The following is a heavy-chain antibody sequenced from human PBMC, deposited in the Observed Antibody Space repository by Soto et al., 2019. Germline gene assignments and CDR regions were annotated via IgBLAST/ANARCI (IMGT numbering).Heavy chain of an antibody. J-gene: IGHJ4*02. CDR1: GFTFSNYA. V-gene: IGHV3-23*01. D-gene: IGHD1-26*01. Sequence: GGSLRLSCAASGFTFSNYAMSWVRQAPGKGLEWVSVIVGSGSRTYYAESVKGRFTISRDNSKNTVYLQVFSLRAEDTAVYYCAKGRDGGSPGPDFWGQGTLVTVSS. CDR3: AKGRDGGSPGPDF. CDR2: IVGSGSRT.